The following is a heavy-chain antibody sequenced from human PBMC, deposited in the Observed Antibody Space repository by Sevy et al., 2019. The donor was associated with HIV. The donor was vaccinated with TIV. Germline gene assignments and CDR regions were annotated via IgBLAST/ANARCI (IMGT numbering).Heavy chain of an antibody. CDR3: ARGVGPRYCSSTSCYTVNWFDP. Sequence: ASVKVSCKASGYTFTSYDINWVRQATGQGLEWMGWMNPNSGNTGYAQKFQGRVTMTRNTSISTAYMELSSLRSEDTAVYYCARGVGPRYCSSTSCYTVNWFDPWGQGTLVTVSS. V-gene: IGHV1-8*01. CDR1: GYTFTSYD. CDR2: MNPNSGNT. D-gene: IGHD2-2*02. J-gene: IGHJ5*02.